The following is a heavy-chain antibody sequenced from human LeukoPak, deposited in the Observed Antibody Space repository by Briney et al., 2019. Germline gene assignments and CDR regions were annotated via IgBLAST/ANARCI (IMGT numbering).Heavy chain of an antibody. D-gene: IGHD2-15*01. Sequence: PSETLSLTCAVSGGSISSSNWWSWVRQPPGKGLEWIGEIYHSGSTNYNPSLKSRVTISVDKSKNQFSLKLSSVTAADTAVYYCARDGGYCSGGSCYNDVWGQGTTVTVSS. J-gene: IGHJ6*02. CDR2: IYHSGST. CDR1: GGSISSSNW. CDR3: ARDGGYCSGGSCYNDV. V-gene: IGHV4-4*02.